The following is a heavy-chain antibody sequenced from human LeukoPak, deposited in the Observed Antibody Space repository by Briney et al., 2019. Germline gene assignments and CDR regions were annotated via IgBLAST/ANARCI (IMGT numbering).Heavy chain of an antibody. J-gene: IGHJ4*02. D-gene: IGHD6-13*01. CDR3: ARRLIVPAAADIFDY. Sequence: PGGSLRLSCAASGFTFSSYGMHWVRQAPGKGLEWVAVIWYDGSNKYYADSVKGRFTISRDNSKNTLYLQMNSLRAEDTAVYYCARRLIVPAAADIFDYWGQGTLVTVSS. CDR2: IWYDGSNK. CDR1: GFTFSSYG. V-gene: IGHV3-33*01.